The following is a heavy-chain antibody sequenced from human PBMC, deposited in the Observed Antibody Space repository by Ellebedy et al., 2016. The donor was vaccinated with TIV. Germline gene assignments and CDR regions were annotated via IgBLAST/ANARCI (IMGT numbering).Heavy chain of an antibody. Sequence: MPSETLSLTCGVSGGSVSNTRYYWAWIRQPPGKGLEWIGSVYYSGSPYYNPSFTSRVTLSADTSKNQFSLNLRTVTAADTAVYYCARTDPWQPIDDWGQGILVSVSS. CDR3: ARTDPWQPIDD. D-gene: IGHD2-21*02. J-gene: IGHJ4*02. CDR2: VYYSGSP. V-gene: IGHV4-39*01. CDR1: GGSVSNTRYY.